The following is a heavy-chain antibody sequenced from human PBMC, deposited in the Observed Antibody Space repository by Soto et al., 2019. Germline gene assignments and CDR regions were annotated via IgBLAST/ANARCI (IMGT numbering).Heavy chain of an antibody. CDR2: IYNSGST. D-gene: IGHD6-13*01. CDR1: GGSVSSGSDY. CDR3: ASGSSASAYIDY. Sequence: PSETLSLTCTVSGGSVSSGSDYWSWIRQPPGRGLEWIGYIYNSGSTDYNTSLKSRVTISVDTSKNQFSLKLTSVTAADTAVYYYASGSSASAYIDYWGQGTQVTVS. V-gene: IGHV4-61*01. J-gene: IGHJ4*02.